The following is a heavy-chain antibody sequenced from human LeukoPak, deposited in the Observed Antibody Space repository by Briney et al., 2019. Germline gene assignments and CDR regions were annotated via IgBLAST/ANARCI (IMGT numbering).Heavy chain of an antibody. V-gene: IGHV4-30-2*01. CDR2: IYHSGST. Sequence: SETLSLTCTVSGGSISSGGYYWSWIRQPPGKGLEWIGYIYHSGSTYYNPSLKSRVTISVDRSKNQFSLKLSSVTAADTAVYYCAREGVTGPEDLWGRGTLVTVSS. CDR3: AREGVTGPEDL. CDR1: GGSISSGGYY. J-gene: IGHJ2*01. D-gene: IGHD1-14*01.